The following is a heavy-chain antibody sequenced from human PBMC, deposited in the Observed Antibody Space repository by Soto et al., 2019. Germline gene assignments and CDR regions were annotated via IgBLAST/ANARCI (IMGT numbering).Heavy chain of an antibody. CDR2: IYYSGST. CDR3: ARQVYCGGDCYGMDV. D-gene: IGHD2-21*02. Sequence: QVQLQESGPGLVKPSQTLSLTCTVSGGSISSGDYYWSWIRQPPGKALEWIGYIYYSGSTYYNPSLKSRVTISVDTSKNQFSLKLSSVTAADTAVYYCARQVYCGGDCYGMDVWGQGTTVTVSS. V-gene: IGHV4-30-4*01. CDR1: GGSISSGDYY. J-gene: IGHJ6*02.